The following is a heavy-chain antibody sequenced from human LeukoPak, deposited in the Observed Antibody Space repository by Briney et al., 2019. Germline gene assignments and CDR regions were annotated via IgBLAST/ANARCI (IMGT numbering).Heavy chain of an antibody. J-gene: IGHJ4*02. CDR3: ARDIAAAGGGFDY. Sequence: GASVKVSCKASGYTFTGYYMHWVRQAPGQGLEWMGWINPNSGGTNYAQKFQGRVTMTRDTSISTAYMELSRLRSDDTAVYYCARDIAAAGGGFDYWGQGTLVTVSS. CDR2: INPNSGGT. V-gene: IGHV1-2*02. CDR1: GYTFTGYY. D-gene: IGHD6-13*01.